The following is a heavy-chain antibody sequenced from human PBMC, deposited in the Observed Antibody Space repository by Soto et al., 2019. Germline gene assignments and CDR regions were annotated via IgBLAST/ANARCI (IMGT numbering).Heavy chain of an antibody. Sequence: SVKVSCKASGGTFSSYAISWVRHAPGQGLEWMGGIIPIFGTANYAQKFQGRVTITADESTSTAYMELSSLRSEDTAVYYCARELTVRGYSTIGYWGQGTLVTVSS. J-gene: IGHJ4*02. V-gene: IGHV1-69*13. D-gene: IGHD5-18*01. CDR1: GGTFSSYA. CDR3: ARELTVRGYSTIGY. CDR2: IIPIFGTA.